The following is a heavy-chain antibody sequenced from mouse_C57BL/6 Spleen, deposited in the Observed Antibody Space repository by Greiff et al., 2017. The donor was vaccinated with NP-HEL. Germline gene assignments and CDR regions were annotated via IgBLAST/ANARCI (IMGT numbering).Heavy chain of an antibody. CDR3: TRWGYGSSYWFAY. CDR2: IDPETGGT. Sequence: QVQLQQSGAELVRPGASVTLSCKASGYTFTDYEMHWVKQTPVHGLEWIGSIDPETGGTAYNQKFKGKAILTADKSSSTAYMELRSLTSADSAVYDSTRWGYGSSYWFAYWGQGTLVTVSA. V-gene: IGHV1-15*01. CDR1: GYTFTDYE. J-gene: IGHJ3*01. D-gene: IGHD1-1*01.